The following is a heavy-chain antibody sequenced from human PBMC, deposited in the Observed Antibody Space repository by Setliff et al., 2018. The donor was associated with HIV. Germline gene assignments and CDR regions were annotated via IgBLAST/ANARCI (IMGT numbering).Heavy chain of an antibody. CDR1: GGSISSTNYF. CDR3: ARSMRYFYDTSGFSWFDP. J-gene: IGHJ5*02. Sequence: KASETLSLTCTVSGGSISSTNYFWGWIRQPPGKGLEWIASIHHTGGTYYNPSLKSRVTISVDTSKDQFSLKLRSLTATDTAIYHCARSMRYFYDTSGFSWFDPWGQGTLVTVSS. D-gene: IGHD3-22*01. CDR2: IHHTGGT. V-gene: IGHV4-39*01.